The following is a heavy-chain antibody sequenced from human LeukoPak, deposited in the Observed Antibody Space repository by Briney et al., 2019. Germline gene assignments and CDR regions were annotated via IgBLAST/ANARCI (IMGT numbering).Heavy chain of an antibody. V-gene: IGHV3-21*04. CDR2: ISSSSSYI. J-gene: IGHJ3*02. Sequence: GGSLRLSCAASGFTFSSYSMNWVRQAPGKGLEWVSSISSSSSYIYYADSVKGRFTISRDNAKNSLYLQMNSLRAEDTALYYCAKSRVVTTENDAFDIWGQGTMVTVSS. D-gene: IGHD3-22*01. CDR1: GFTFSSYS. CDR3: AKSRVVTTENDAFDI.